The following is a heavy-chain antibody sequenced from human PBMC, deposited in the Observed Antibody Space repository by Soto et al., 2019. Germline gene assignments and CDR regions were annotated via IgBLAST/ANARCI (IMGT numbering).Heavy chain of an antibody. Sequence: QVQLVQSGAEVKKPGSSVKVSCRASGGSFRNYVMSWVRQAPGQGLEWMGGIIPVFETRTYAQKFQGRVAITADDSTSTVSMEMSNLRSEDTAVYFCSFHSDSNSDSRFDFWGQGTLVTVSS. CDR3: SFHSDSNSDSRFDF. D-gene: IGHD4-4*01. J-gene: IGHJ4*02. CDR2: IIPVFETR. CDR1: GGSFRNYV. V-gene: IGHV1-69*01.